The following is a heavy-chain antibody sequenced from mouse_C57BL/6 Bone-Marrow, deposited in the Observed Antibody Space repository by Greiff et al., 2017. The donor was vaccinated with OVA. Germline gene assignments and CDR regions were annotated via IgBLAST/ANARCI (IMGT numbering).Heavy chain of an antibody. V-gene: IGHV2-5*01. CDR2: IWRGGST. Sequence: VMLVESGPGLVQPSQSLSITCTVSGFSLTSYGVHWVRQSPGKGLEWLGVIWRGGSTDYNAAFMSRLSITKDNSKSQVFFKMNSLQADDTAIYYCAKLWLRRPYAMDYWGQGTSVTVSS. CDR1: GFSLTSYG. CDR3: AKLWLRRPYAMDY. J-gene: IGHJ4*01. D-gene: IGHD2-2*01.